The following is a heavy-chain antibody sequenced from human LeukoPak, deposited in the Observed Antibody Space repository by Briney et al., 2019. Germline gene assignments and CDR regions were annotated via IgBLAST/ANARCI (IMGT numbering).Heavy chain of an antibody. Sequence: GGSLRLSCAASGFTFSSFWMHWVRQAPGKGLVWVSRIISDGSNTTYADSVKGRFTISRDNAKNTLYLQMSSLRAEDTAVYYCVRNWYDSSGYYVYWGQGTLVTVSS. CDR1: GFTFSSFW. CDR2: IISDGSNT. V-gene: IGHV3-74*01. CDR3: VRNWYDSSGYYVY. J-gene: IGHJ4*02. D-gene: IGHD3-22*01.